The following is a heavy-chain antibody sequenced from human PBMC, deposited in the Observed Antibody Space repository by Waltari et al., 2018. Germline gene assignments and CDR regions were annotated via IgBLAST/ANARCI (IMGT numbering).Heavy chain of an antibody. Sequence: QVQLQQWGAGLLKPSETLSLTCAVYGGSFSGYYWSWIRQPPGQGLEWLGEINHSGSTNYNPSRKSRVTISVDTSKNQFSLKLSAVTAADTAGYYCARGPDRITIVGVVITRRDWYFDYWGQGTLVTVSS. J-gene: IGHJ4*02. V-gene: IGHV4-34*01. CDR2: INHSGST. D-gene: IGHD3-3*01. CDR1: GGSFSGYY. CDR3: ARGPDRITIVGVVITRRDWYFDY.